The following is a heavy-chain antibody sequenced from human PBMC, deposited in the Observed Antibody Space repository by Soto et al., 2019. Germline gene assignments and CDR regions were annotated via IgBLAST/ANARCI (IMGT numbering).Heavy chain of an antibody. CDR2: INPNSGDT. D-gene: IGHD2-15*01. CDR3: ARAEYSFYAFDI. V-gene: IGHV1-2*02. CDR1: GYTFTDYY. J-gene: IGHJ3*02. Sequence: ASVKVSCKASGYTFTDYYMHWVRQAPGQGHEWVGWINPNSGDTNYAQNFQGRVTMTRDTSISTAYMELSRLKSDDTAVYYCARAEYSFYAFDIWGQGTTVTISS.